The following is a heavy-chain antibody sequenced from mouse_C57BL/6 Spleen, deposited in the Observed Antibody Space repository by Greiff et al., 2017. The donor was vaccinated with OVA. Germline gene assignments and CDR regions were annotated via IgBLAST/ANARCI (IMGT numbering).Heavy chain of an antibody. CDR2: INYDGSST. V-gene: IGHV5-16*01. CDR1: GFTFSAYY. J-gene: IGHJ4*01. Sequence: EVKLVESEGGLVQPGSSMKLSCTASGFTFSAYYMAWVRQVPEKGLEWVANINYDGSSTYSLDSLKSRFIFSRANAKNILYLQMSSLKYEDTATYYGAREGSSGYGYDMDYWGKGTSVTVSS. CDR3: AREGSSGYGYDMDY. D-gene: IGHD3-2*02.